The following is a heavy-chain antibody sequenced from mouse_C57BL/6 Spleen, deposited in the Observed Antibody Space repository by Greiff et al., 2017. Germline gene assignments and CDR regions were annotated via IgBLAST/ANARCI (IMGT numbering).Heavy chain of an antibody. D-gene: IGHD4-1*01. CDR3: ARWSANWEAYFDY. V-gene: IGHV1-61*01. CDR2: IYPSDSET. Sequence: QVQLKQPGAELVRPGSSVKLSCKASGYTFTSYWMDWVKQRPGQGLEWIGNIYPSDSETHYNQKFKDKATLTVDKSSSTAYMQLSSLTSEDSAVYYCARWSANWEAYFDYWGQGTTLTVSS. CDR1: GYTFTSYW. J-gene: IGHJ2*01.